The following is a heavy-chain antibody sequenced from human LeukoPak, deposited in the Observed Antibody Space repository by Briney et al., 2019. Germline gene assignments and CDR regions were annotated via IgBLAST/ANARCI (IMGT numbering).Heavy chain of an antibody. CDR2: ISGSGDKT. V-gene: IGHV3-23*01. CDR1: GFTFSTYA. Sequence: GGSLRLSCAASGFTFSTYAMGWVRQPPGKGLEWVSTISGSGDKTYYADSVKGRSTISRDNSKNTVYLRMNSLRAEDTAVYFCAKDLSPFGSSGYSGFFQHWGQGTLVTVSS. J-gene: IGHJ1*01. CDR3: AKDLSPFGSSGYSGFFQH. D-gene: IGHD3-22*01.